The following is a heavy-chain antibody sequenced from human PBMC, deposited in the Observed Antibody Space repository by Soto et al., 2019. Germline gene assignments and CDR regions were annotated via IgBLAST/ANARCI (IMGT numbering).Heavy chain of an antibody. CDR3: ARAVGITIFGVVPWYFDY. D-gene: IGHD3-3*01. CDR1: GGTFSSYA. CDR2: IIPIFGTA. J-gene: IGHJ4*02. V-gene: IGHV1-69*01. Sequence: QVQLVQSGAEVKKPGSSVKVSCKASGGTFSSYAISWVRQAPGQGLEWMGGIIPIFGTANYAQKFHGRVTITADESTSTAYMELSSLRSEDTAVYYCARAVGITIFGVVPWYFDYWGQGTLVTVSS.